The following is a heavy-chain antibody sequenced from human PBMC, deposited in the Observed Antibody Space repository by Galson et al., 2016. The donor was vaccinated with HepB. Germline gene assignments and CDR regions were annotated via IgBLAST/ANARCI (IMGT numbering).Heavy chain of an antibody. CDR2: LWSDGTNK. D-gene: IGHD5-18*01. Sequence: SLRLSCAASGFTFSANGMHWVRQAPGKGLEWVAGLWSDGTNKKYADSVKGRFIISRDNSKSTLYLQMNSLGADDTAVYYCAREEGYHRYWGQGILVTVSS. CDR3: AREEGYHRY. CDR1: GFTFSANG. V-gene: IGHV3-33*01. J-gene: IGHJ4*02.